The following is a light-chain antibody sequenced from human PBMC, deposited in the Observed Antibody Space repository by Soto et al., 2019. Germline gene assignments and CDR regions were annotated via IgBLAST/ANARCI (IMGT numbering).Light chain of an antibody. CDR1: QSVSSSY. V-gene: IGKV3-20*01. J-gene: IGKJ4*01. CDR3: QQYDSSPLA. CDR2: GAS. Sequence: EIVLTQSPGTLSLSPGERATLSCRASQSVSSSYLAWYQQKPGQAPRLLIYGASSSATGIPDRFSGSGSGTDFTLTISRLEPEDFAVYYCQQYDSSPLAFGGGTKVDIK.